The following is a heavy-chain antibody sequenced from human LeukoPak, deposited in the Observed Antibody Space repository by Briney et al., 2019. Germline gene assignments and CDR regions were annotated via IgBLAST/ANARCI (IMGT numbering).Heavy chain of an antibody. CDR2: ISYDGSNK. CDR3: AKGHSVGYCSSTSCRGYYGMDV. CDR1: GFTFSSYG. J-gene: IGHJ6*02. V-gene: IGHV3-30*18. D-gene: IGHD2-2*01. Sequence: GGSLRLSCAASGFTFSSYGMHWVRQAPGKGLGWVAVISYDGSNKYYADSVKGRFAISRDNSKNTLYLQMNSLRAEDTAVYYCAKGHSVGYCSSTSCRGYYGMDVWGQGTTVTVSS.